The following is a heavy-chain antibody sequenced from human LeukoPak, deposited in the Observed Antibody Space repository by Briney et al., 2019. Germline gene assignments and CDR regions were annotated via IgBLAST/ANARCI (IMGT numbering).Heavy chain of an antibody. CDR3: ARELSYYYYYMDV. J-gene: IGHJ6*03. Sequence: ASVKVSCKASGGTFSSYAISWVRQAPGQGLEWMGGIIPIFGTANYAQKFQGRVTITADKSTSTAYMELSSLRSEDTAVYYCARELSYYYYYMDVWGKGTTVTISS. CDR2: IIPIFGTA. CDR1: GGTFSSYA. V-gene: IGHV1-69*06. D-gene: IGHD3-16*02.